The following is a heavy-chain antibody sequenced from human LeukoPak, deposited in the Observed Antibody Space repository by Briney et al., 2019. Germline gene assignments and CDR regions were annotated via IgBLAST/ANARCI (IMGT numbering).Heavy chain of an antibody. CDR3: ARGTNPLYNWQHEGFDY. CDR2: IYQSGGT. D-gene: IGHD1-20*01. J-gene: IGHJ4*02. CDR1: GVSITTSGFY. Sequence: SETLSPTCTVSGVSITTSGFYYSWIRQPPGKGLEWLGYIYQSGGTFYDPSLKSRISISIDRPKNQFSLKMNSVSAADTAVYYCARGTNPLYNWQHEGFDYWGQGALIAVSS. V-gene: IGHV4-30-2*01.